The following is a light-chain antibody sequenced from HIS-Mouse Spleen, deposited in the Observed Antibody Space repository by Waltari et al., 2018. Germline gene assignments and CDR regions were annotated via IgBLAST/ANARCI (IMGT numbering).Light chain of an antibody. CDR1: SSNIGSNY. CDR2: RNN. CDR3: AAWDDSLNGPV. V-gene: IGLV1-47*01. J-gene: IGLJ1*01. Sequence: QSVLTQPPSASGTPGQRVTISCSGSSSNIGSNYVYWYQQLPGRAPKLLIYRNNQRPSGVPDRFSGSKSGTSASLAISGLRSEDEADYYCAAWDDSLNGPVFGTGTKVTVL.